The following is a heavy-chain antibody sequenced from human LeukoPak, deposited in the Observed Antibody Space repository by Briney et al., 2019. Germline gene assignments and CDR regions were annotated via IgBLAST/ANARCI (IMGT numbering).Heavy chain of an antibody. J-gene: IGHJ4*02. Sequence: ASVKVSCKASGYTFTSYYMHWVRQAPGQGLEWMGIINPSGGSTSYAQKFQGRVTMTRDTSTSTVYMELSSLRSEDTAVYYCARAALSSSSWYLGRNYFDYWGQGTLVTVSS. V-gene: IGHV1-46*01. D-gene: IGHD6-13*01. CDR3: ARAALSSSSWYLGRNYFDY. CDR1: GYTFTSYY. CDR2: INPSGGST.